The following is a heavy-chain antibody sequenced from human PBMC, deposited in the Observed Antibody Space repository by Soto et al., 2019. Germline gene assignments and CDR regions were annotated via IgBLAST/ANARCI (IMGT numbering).Heavy chain of an antibody. D-gene: IGHD3-16*01. CDR3: ARALPGPRWGAFDI. CDR1: GFTVSSNY. V-gene: IGHV3-66*01. CDR2: IYSGGST. J-gene: IGHJ3*02. Sequence: GGSLRLSCAASGFTVSSNYMSWVRQAPGKGLEWVSVIYSGGSTYYADSVKGRFTISRDNSKNTLYLQMNSLRAEDTAVYYCARALPGPRWGAFDIGGQGTMVTVSS.